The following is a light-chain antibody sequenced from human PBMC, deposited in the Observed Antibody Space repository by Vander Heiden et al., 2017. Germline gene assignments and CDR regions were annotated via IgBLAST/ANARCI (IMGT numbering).Light chain of an antibody. V-gene: IGKV4-1*01. CDR3: QQYYSTPLT. Sequence: DIVMTQSPDPLAVSLCQRATINCKSSQSVLYSSNNKNYLAWYQQKPGQPPKLLIYGASTRESGVPARFSGSGSGTDFTLTISSLQAEDVAIYYCQQYYSTPLTFGGGTKVEIK. CDR2: GAS. CDR1: QSVLYSSNNKNY. J-gene: IGKJ4*01.